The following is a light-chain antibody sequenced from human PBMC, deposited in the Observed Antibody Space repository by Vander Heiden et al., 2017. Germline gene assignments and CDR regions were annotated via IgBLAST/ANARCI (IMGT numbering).Light chain of an antibody. Sequence: QSALTQPPSASGSPGQSATISRTGPSIDLDGLEYVSWYQQHPGKAPKPLIYDVSRRPSEVPGRLPGSGSAHTASMTVSELQAEDEADYYCSSYAGSNSLLFGGGTKVTVL. V-gene: IGLV2-8*01. J-gene: IGLJ1*01. CDR1: SIDLDGLEY. CDR3: SSYAGSNSLL. CDR2: DVS.